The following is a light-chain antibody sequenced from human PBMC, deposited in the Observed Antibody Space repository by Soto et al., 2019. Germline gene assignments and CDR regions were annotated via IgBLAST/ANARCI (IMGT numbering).Light chain of an antibody. CDR2: DVT. CDR3: SSYAGNSNDV. Sequence: QSVLTQPPAASGSRGQSVTISCTGTSSDVGAYKFVSWYQQNPGKAPKLIIYDVTKRPTGVPDRFSGSKSGNTASLTVSGLQAEDEADYYCSSYAGNSNDVFGSGTKVTVL. CDR1: SSDVGAYKF. V-gene: IGLV2-8*01. J-gene: IGLJ1*01.